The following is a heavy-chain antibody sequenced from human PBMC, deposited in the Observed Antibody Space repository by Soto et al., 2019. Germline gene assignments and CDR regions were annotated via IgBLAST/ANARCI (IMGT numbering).Heavy chain of an antibody. D-gene: IGHD3-10*01. Sequence: QVQLVQSGAEVKKPGSSVKVSCKASGGIFSTYAISWLRQAPGQGLEWMGGIIPLFGTPNYAQRFQGRVTITADEFTSTEYMELSRLRSEDTAVYYCARDRDDYGSGTYYHRMDFWGQGTLVNVSS. J-gene: IGHJ4*02. CDR1: GGIFSTYA. CDR2: IIPLFGTP. V-gene: IGHV1-69*01. CDR3: ARDRDDYGSGTYYHRMDF.